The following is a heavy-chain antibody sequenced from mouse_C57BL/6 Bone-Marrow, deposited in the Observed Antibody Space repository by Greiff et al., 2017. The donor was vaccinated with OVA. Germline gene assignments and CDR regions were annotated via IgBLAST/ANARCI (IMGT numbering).Heavy chain of an antibody. D-gene: IGHD4-1*01. CDR3: ARGPGTAY. CDR2: IDPSDSYT. V-gene: IGHV1-50*01. Sequence: QVQLQQPGAELVKPGASVKLSCKASGYTFTSYWMQWVKQRPGQGLEWIGEIDPSDSYTNYNQQFKGKATLTVDTSSSTAYMQLSSLTSEDSAVYYCARGPGTAYWGQGTLVTVSA. J-gene: IGHJ3*01. CDR1: GYTFTSYW.